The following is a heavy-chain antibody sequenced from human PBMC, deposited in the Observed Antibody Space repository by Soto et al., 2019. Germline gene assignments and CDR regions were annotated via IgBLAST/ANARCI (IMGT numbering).Heavy chain of an antibody. V-gene: IGHV1-3*01. Sequence: ASVKVSCKASGYTFANYGIHWVRQAPGQRLEWMGWINAGNGGTKYSENFQGRVTITRDTSASAAYMELSSLSSEDTAVYYCARAVAVPADFDYWGQGTLVTVSS. CDR2: INAGNGGT. CDR3: ARAVAVPADFDY. D-gene: IGHD6-19*01. J-gene: IGHJ4*02. CDR1: GYTFANYG.